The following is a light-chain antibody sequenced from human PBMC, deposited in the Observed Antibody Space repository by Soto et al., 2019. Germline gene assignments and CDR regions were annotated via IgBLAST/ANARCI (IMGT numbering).Light chain of an antibody. V-gene: IGLV4-60*02. Sequence: QSVLTQSSSASAYLGSSVKLTCTLSSGHSSYIIAWHQQQPGKAPRYLMKIEGSGSYNKGSGVPDRFSGSSSGADRYLTISNLQFEDEADYYCETWDSNTRVFGTGTKVTVL. J-gene: IGLJ1*01. CDR3: ETWDSNTRV. CDR1: SGHSSYI. CDR2: IEGSGSY.